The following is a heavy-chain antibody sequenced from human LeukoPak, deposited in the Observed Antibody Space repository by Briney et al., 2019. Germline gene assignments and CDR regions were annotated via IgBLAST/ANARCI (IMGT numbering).Heavy chain of an antibody. D-gene: IGHD3-10*01. CDR1: GFTFSSYA. J-gene: IGHJ4*02. V-gene: IGHV3-23*01. CDR2: ISGSGGST. CDR3: AKDLVVRGGYYFDY. Sequence: GGSLRLSCAASGFTFSSYAMSWVRQAPGKGLEWVSAISGSGGSTYYADSVKGRFTISRDNSKNTLYLQMNSLRAEDTAVYYCAKDLVVRGGYYFDYWGQGTLSPSPQ.